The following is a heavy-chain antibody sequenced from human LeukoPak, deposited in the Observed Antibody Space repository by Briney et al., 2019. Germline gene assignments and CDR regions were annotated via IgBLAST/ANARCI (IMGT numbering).Heavy chain of an antibody. Sequence: SETLSLTCAVYGGAFSGYYWSWSRQPPGKGLEWIGEINHSGSTNYNPSLKSPVTISVDTPKNHSSLNLSSVTAADTAVYYCARAEIAVVHNYFDYWGQGTLVPVSS. V-gene: IGHV4-34*01. CDR2: INHSGST. D-gene: IGHD2-15*01. CDR3: ARAEIAVVHNYFDY. J-gene: IGHJ4*02. CDR1: GGAFSGYY.